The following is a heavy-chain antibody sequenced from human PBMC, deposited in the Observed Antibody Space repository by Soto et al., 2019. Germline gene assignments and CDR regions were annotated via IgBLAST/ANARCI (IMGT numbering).Heavy chain of an antibody. V-gene: IGHV1-46*03. CDR1: GYTFTTYY. CDR2: INPSGGST. J-gene: IGHJ4*02. D-gene: IGHD3-22*01. CDR3: ARDGSGYAFDY. Sequence: GASVKVSCKASGYTFTTYYMHWVRQAPGQGLEWMGIINPSGGSTSYAQKFQGRVTMTRDTSTSTVYMEMSSLRSEDTAVYYCARDGSGYAFDYWGQGTLVTVSS.